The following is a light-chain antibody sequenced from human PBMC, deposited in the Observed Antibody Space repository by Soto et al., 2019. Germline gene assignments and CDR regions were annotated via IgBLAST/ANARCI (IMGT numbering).Light chain of an antibody. V-gene: IGKV3-20*01. CDR2: GVS. CDR3: QQYVSSPLYT. Sequence: NVLTQSPGTLSLSPGERATLSCRTSQSVGSTHLAWYQQKPGQAPRILIHGVSRRAAGIPDRFSGSGSGTDFTLTISRLEPEDFAVYYCQQYVSSPLYTFGQGTKQEIK. CDR1: QSVGSTH. J-gene: IGKJ2*01.